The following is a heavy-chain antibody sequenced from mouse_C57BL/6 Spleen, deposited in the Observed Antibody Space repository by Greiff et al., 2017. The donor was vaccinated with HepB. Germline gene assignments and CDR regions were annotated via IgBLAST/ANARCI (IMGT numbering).Heavy chain of an antibody. V-gene: IGHV5-16*01. D-gene: IGHD6-1*01. J-gene: IGHJ4*01. CDR3: ARTLWGYYAMDY. CDR1: GFTFSDYY. CDR2: INYDGSST. Sequence: EVHLVESEGGLVQPGSSMKLSCTASGFTFSDYYMAWVRQVPEKGLEWVANINYDGSSTYYLDSLKSRFIISRDNAKNILYLQMSSLKSEDTATYYCARTLWGYYAMDYWGQGTSVTVSS.